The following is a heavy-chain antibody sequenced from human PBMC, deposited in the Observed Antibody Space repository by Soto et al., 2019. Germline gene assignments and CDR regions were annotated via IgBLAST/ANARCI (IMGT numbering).Heavy chain of an antibody. Sequence: GGSLRLSCTTSGFTFGDYAMSWFRQAPGKGLEWVGFIRSTAYGGTTEYAASVKARFTISRDDSRSIAYLQLNSLKTEDTAVYYCSNHGDYLWPSVDPWGQGTLVTVSS. V-gene: IGHV3-49*03. J-gene: IGHJ5*02. CDR3: SNHGDYLWPSVDP. D-gene: IGHD4-17*01. CDR2: IRSTAYGGTT. CDR1: GFTFGDYA.